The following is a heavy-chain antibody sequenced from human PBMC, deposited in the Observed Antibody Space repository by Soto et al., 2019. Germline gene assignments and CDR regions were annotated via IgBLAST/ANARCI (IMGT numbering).Heavy chain of an antibody. J-gene: IGHJ6*02. CDR3: AKYSSSWYGYPYYYGMDV. CDR2: ISSSSSYI. CDR1: GFTFSSYS. D-gene: IGHD6-13*01. V-gene: IGHV3-21*01. Sequence: GGSLRLSCAASGFTFSSYSMNWVRQAPGKGLEWVSSISSSSSYIYYADSVKGRFTISRDNAKNSLYLQMNSLRAEDTAVYYCAKYSSSWYGYPYYYGMDVWGQGTTVTVSS.